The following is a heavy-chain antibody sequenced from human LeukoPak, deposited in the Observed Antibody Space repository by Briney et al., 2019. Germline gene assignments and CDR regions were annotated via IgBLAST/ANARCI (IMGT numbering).Heavy chain of an antibody. D-gene: IGHD6-19*01. V-gene: IGHV3-66*04. Sequence: GGSLRPSCVASGFTVSSSYMTWVRQAPGKGLEWVSFIYSGGSTYYADSVKGRFIISRDNSKNTLYLQMNSLRAEDTAVYYCARQIGGGWSFDYWGQGTLVTVSS. CDR2: IYSGGST. J-gene: IGHJ4*02. CDR3: ARQIGGGWSFDY. CDR1: GFTVSSSY.